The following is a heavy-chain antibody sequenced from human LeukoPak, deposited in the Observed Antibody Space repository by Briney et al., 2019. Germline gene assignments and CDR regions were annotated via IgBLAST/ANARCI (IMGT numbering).Heavy chain of an antibody. Sequence: GGSLRLSAAVSGFTFSSYSMCWVRQAPGKGLEWVSSISSTSGYINYADSVRGRLTISRDNAKNSLYLQMSSLRAEDTAVYYCARVPDSYYYYYMDVWGKGTTVTVSS. J-gene: IGHJ6*03. D-gene: IGHD1-14*01. CDR1: GFTFSSYS. V-gene: IGHV3-21*01. CDR3: ARVPDSYYYYYMDV. CDR2: ISSTSGYI.